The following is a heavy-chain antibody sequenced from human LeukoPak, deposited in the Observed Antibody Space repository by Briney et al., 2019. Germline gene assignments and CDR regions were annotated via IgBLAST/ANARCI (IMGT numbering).Heavy chain of an antibody. J-gene: IGHJ6*03. CDR3: ARDGELLWFGNVDYYYMDV. D-gene: IGHD3-10*01. Sequence: GGSLRLSCAASGFTFSRYWMSWVRQAPGRGLEWVANMNQDGSEKHYVDSVRGRFTISRDNAKNSLRLQMNGLRVEDTAVYHCARDGELLWFGNVDYYYMDVWGKGTTVTVSS. CDR2: MNQDGSEK. CDR1: GFTFSRYW. V-gene: IGHV3-7*01.